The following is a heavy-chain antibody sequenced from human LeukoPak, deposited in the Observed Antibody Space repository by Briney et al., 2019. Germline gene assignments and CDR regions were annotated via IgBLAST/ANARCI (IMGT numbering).Heavy chain of an antibody. D-gene: IGHD2-15*01. V-gene: IGHV4-59*01. CDR1: GGSISSYY. CDR3: ARDCSGGSCYSTSDAFDI. CDR2: IYYSGST. Sequence: NPSETLSLTCTVSGGSISSYYWSWIRQPPGKGLEWIGYIYYSGSTNYNPSLKSRVTISVDTSKNQFSLKLSSVTAADTAVYYCARDCSGGSCYSTSDAFDIWGQGTMVTVSS. J-gene: IGHJ3*02.